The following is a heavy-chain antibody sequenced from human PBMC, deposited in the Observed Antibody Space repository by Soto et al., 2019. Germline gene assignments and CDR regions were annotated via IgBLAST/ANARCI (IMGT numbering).Heavy chain of an antibody. CDR2: IYYSGST. D-gene: IGHD3-10*01. Sequence: SETLSLTCTVSGGSISSGGYYWSWIRQHPGKGLEWIGYIYYSGSTYYNPSLKSRVTISVDTSKNQFSLKLSSVTAADTAVYYCARLTSGPVYFEYWGQGTLVTISS. CDR1: GGSISSGGYY. CDR3: ARLTSGPVYFEY. V-gene: IGHV4-31*03. J-gene: IGHJ4*02.